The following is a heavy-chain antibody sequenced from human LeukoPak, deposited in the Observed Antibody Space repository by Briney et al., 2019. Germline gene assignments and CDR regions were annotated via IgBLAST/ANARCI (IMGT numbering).Heavy chain of an antibody. D-gene: IGHD6-6*01. V-gene: IGHV1-8*01. CDR3: ATSLGQLVEKDY. CDR2: MNPNSGNT. CDR1: GYTFTSYD. J-gene: IGHJ4*02. Sequence: ASVKVSCKASGYTFTSYDINWVRQATGQGLEWMGWMNPNSGNTGYAQKFQGRVTMTRDTSTSTVYMELSSLRSEDTAVYYCATSLGQLVEKDYWGQGTLVTVSS.